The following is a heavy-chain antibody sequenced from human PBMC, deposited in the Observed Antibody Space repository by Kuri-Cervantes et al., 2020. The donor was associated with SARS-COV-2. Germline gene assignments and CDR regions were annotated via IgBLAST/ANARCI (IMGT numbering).Heavy chain of an antibody. CDR3: ARGRRAVAGRRNGFDY. Sequence: GSLRLSCAVSGGSISSSNWWSWVRQPPGKGLEWIGEIYHSGSTNYNPSLKSRVTISVDKSKNQFSLKLSSVTAADTAVYYCARGRRAVAGRRNGFDYWGQGTLVTVSS. CDR2: IYHSGST. CDR1: GGSISSSNW. J-gene: IGHJ4*02. D-gene: IGHD6-19*01. V-gene: IGHV4-4*02.